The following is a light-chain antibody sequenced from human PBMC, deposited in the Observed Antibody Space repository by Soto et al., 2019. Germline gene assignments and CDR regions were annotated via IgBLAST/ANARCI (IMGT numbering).Light chain of an antibody. CDR2: DVS. CDR1: SSDVGAYDY. J-gene: IGLJ1*01. V-gene: IGLV2-14*03. CDR3: SSYTSSNTLGV. Sequence: QSALTQPASVSGSPGQSITISCTGTSSDVGAYDYVSWYQQHPGKAPKLLIFDVSNRPSGVSNRFSGSKSGNTASLTISGLQAEDEADYYCSSYTSSNTLGVFGTGTKFTVL.